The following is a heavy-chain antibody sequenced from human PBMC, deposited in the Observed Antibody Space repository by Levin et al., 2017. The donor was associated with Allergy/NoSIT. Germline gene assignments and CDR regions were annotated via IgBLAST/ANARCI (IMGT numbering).Heavy chain of an antibody. J-gene: IGHJ4*02. V-gene: IGHV3-23*01. CDR1: GFNFYSYA. D-gene: IGHD3-3*01. Sequence: PGGSLRLSCVASGFNFYSYAISWVRQAPGKGLEFVSAVNGGGDATYYADSVKGRFTISRDFSKDTLYVYLQMSRLRVEDTATYYCAKAVSDDFWSGHTNDYWGQGTLVSVSS. CDR3: AKAVSDDFWSGHTNDY. CDR2: VNGGGDAT.